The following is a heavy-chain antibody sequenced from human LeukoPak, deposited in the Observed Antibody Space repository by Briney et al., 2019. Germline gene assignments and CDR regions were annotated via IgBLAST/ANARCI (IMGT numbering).Heavy chain of an antibody. CDR3: AAGPDCSSASCIFEF. CDR1: GYGCTEWP. Sequence: ASVKVSCKCSGYGCTEWPIHWVRQSTAQGLEWMGGFDPADGEPLYAQNFKDRLSMTEDTSTETAYMNMRSLGSEDTAVYYCAAGPDCSSASCIFEFWGQGTLGTVSS. CDR2: FDPADGEP. J-gene: IGHJ4*02. V-gene: IGHV1-24*01. D-gene: IGHD2-2*01.